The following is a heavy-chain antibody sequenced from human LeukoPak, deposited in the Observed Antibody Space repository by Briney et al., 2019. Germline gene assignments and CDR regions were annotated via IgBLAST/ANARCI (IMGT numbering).Heavy chain of an antibody. Sequence: TGGSLRLSCEASGFTFSNYWMSWVRQAPGKGLEWVAFIRYDGSNKYYADSVKGRFTISRDNSKNTLYLQMNSLRAEDTAVYYCAKDMGGGSYGYFDYWGQGTLVTVSS. D-gene: IGHD1-26*01. CDR1: GFTFSNYW. CDR3: AKDMGGGSYGYFDY. V-gene: IGHV3-30*02. CDR2: IRYDGSNK. J-gene: IGHJ4*02.